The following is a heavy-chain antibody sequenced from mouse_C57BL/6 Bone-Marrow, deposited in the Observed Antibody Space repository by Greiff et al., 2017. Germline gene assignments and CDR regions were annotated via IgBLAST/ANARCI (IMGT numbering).Heavy chain of an antibody. CDR3: ATTGRFAY. V-gene: IGHV1-69*01. Sequence: LKQPGAELVMPGASVKLSCKASGYTFTSYWMHWVKQRPGQGLEWIGEIDPSDSYTNYNQKFKGKSTLTVDKSSSTAYMQLSSLTSEDSAVYYCATTGRFAYWGQGTLVTVSA. CDR1: GYTFTSYW. J-gene: IGHJ3*01. CDR2: IDPSDSYT.